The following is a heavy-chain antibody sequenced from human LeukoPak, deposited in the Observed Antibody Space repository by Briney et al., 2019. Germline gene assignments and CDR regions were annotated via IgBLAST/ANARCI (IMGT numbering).Heavy chain of an antibody. CDR2: IYTSGST. V-gene: IGHV4-4*07. CDR3: ARGGSGYDLDWYFDL. CDR1: GGSISSYY. J-gene: IGHJ2*01. D-gene: IGHD5-12*01. Sequence: SETLSLTCTVSGGSISSYYWSWIRQPAGKGLEWIGRIYTSGSTNYNPSLKSRVTMSVDTSKNQFSLKLSSVTAADAAVYYCARGGSGYDLDWYFDLWGRGTLVTVSS.